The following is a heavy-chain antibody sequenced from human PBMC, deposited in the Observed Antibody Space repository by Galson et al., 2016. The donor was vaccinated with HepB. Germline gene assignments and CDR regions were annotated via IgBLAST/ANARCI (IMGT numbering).Heavy chain of an antibody. CDR1: GFSLSTSGMC. CDR3: ARFQSGFDTFYFDY. V-gene: IGHV2-70*01. J-gene: IGHJ4*02. CDR2: IDWDDDT. Sequence: PALVKPTQTLTLTCTFSGFSLSTSGMCVTWIRKPPGKALEWLALIDWDDDTYYNTSLKTRLTISKDTSKNQVVLTMTNMDPVDTGTYSCARFQSGFDTFYFDYWGQGTLVTVSS. D-gene: IGHD5-12*01.